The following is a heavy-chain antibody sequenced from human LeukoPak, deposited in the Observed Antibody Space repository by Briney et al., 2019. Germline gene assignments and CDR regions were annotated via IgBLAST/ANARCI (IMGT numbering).Heavy chain of an antibody. V-gene: IGHV4-59*12. J-gene: IGHJ4*02. CDR1: AGSISDYY. D-gene: IGHD7-27*01. CDR3: ARGSNWGDY. Sequence: PSETLSLTCTVSAGSISDYYWSWIRQPPGKGLEWIGYFSNSGTNNYNPSLKARVTMSVDTSKNQLSRKLSSVTAGERAVYYCARGSNWGDYWGKGTLVTV. CDR2: FSNSGTN.